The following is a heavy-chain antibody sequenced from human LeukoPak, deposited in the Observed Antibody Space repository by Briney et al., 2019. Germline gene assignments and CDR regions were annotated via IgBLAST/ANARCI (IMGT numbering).Heavy chain of an antibody. D-gene: IGHD5-12*01. J-gene: IGHJ4*02. V-gene: IGHV3-21*01. CDR1: GFTFSSYS. CDR3: ARLATNGGYGY. CDR2: ISSSSSYI. Sequence: PGGSLRLSCAASGFTFSSYSMNWVRRAPGKGLEWVSSISSSSSYIYYAGSVKGRFTISRDNAKNSLYLQMNSLRTEDTAVYYCARLATNGGYGYWGQGTLVTVSS.